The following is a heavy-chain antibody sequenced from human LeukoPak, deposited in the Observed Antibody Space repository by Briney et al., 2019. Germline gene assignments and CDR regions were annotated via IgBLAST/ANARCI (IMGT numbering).Heavy chain of an antibody. CDR3: ASFYSSGWYWYFDL. J-gene: IGHJ2*01. Sequence: PGGSLRLSCAASGFTFGDYWMSWLRQAPGKGLEWVGNIRFDGGDRNYVGSVKGRFTSSRDNAERSIFLHMNSLRVEDTAVYYCASFYSSGWYWYFDLWGRGTLVTVSS. CDR2: IRFDGGDR. D-gene: IGHD6-19*01. CDR1: GFTFGDYW. V-gene: IGHV3-7*01.